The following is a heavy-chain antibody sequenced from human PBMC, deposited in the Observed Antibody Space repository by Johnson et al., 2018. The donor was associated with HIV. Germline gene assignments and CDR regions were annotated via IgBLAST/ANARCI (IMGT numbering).Heavy chain of an antibody. V-gene: IGHV3-9*01. Sequence: QLVESGGGLVQPGRSLRLSCAAYGFTFDDSAMHWVRQAPGKGLEWVSGISWNTGNICYADSVKGRLTISRDNANNSLYLQMNSLRAEDTALYYCAKDIGWELQSAFDIWGQGTMVTVSS. D-gene: IGHD1-26*01. J-gene: IGHJ3*02. CDR2: ISWNTGNI. CDR3: AKDIGWELQSAFDI. CDR1: GFTFDDSA.